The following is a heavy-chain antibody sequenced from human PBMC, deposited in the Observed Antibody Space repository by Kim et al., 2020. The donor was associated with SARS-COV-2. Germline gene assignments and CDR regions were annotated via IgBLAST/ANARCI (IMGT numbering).Heavy chain of an antibody. CDR2: AYYSGNT. V-gene: IGHV4-39*01. Sequence: SETLSLTCTVSGGSLSSSSYYWGWIRQPPGRGLEWIGPAYYSGNTYYNPSLKSRVTISVDTSKNQFSLKLGSVTAADTASDYCARLQRYSSVWYV. J-gene: IGHJ2*01. CDR1: GGSLSSSSYY. D-gene: IGHD6-19*01. CDR3: ARLQRYSSVWYV.